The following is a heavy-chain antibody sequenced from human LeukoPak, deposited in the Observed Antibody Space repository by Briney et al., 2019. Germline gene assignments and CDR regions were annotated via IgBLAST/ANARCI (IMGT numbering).Heavy chain of an antibody. CDR2: IYYSGST. D-gene: IGHD3-10*01. CDR3: ARVAVLGGLTDY. Sequence: SQTLSLTCTVSGGSISSGGYYWGWIRQHPGKGLEWIGYIYYSGSTYYNPSLKSRLTISVDTSKNQFSLKLSSVTAADTAVYYCARVAVLGGLTDYWGQGTLVTVSS. J-gene: IGHJ4*02. CDR1: GGSISSGGYY. V-gene: IGHV4-31*03.